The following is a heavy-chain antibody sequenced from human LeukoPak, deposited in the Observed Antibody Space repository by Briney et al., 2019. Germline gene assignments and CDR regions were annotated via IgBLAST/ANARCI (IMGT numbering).Heavy chain of an antibody. V-gene: IGHV3-33*01. CDR3: ARDTRGGLLWSGYSYGMDV. CDR1: ALIFSNYG. CDR2: IWYDGSDK. D-gene: IGHD3-3*01. J-gene: IGHJ6*02. Sequence: GGSLRLSCAASALIFSNYGMHWVRQAPGKGLEWVAVIWYDGSDKYYADSVKGRITISRDNSKNTLYLQMNSLRAEDTAVYYCARDTRGGLLWSGYSYGMDVWGQGTTVAVSS.